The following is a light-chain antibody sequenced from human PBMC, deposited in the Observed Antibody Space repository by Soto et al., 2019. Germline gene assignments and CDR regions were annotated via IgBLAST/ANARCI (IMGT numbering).Light chain of an antibody. J-gene: IGLJ1*01. CDR3: CSYAGSSTYV. CDR1: SSDVGSYNL. CDR2: GGS. V-gene: IGLV2-23*01. Sequence: QSVLTQPASVSGSPGQSITISCTGTSSDVGSYNLVSWYQQHPGKAPKLMIYGGSKRPSGVSNRFSGSKSGNTASLTISGLQAEDEADYYCCSYAGSSTYVFGTGTKVIGL.